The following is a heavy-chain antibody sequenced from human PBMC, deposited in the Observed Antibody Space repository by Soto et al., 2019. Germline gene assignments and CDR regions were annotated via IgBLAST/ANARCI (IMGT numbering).Heavy chain of an antibody. CDR3: ARVLGDHYHGGARFDP. CDR2: INYSGST. D-gene: IGHD3-10*01. V-gene: IGHV4-61*01. CDR1: GGSVSSGSYY. J-gene: IGHJ5*02. Sequence: QVQLQESGPGLVKPSETLSLTCTVSGGSVSSGSYYWSWIRQPPGKGLEWIGYINYSGSTNYNPSLKSRVTLSVDTSKSQFSLKLSSVTAADTAVYYCARVLGDHYHGGARFDPWSQGTLVTVSS.